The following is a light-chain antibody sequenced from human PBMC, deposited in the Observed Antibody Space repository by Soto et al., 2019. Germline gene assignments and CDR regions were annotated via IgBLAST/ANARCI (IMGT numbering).Light chain of an antibody. Sequence: QSVLTQPASVSGSPGQSITISCTGTSSDVGGYNYVSWYQQHPGKAPKLMIYDASNRPSGVSNRLSGSNSGNPAYLTISGLQAEDEAADNCSSYTSSSTLVFGTGTKLTVL. CDR2: DAS. CDR1: SSDVGGYNY. J-gene: IGLJ1*01. V-gene: IGLV2-14*01. CDR3: SSYTSSSTLV.